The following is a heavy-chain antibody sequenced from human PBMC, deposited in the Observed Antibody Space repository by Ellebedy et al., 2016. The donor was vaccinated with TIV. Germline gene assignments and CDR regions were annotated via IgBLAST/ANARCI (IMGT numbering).Heavy chain of an antibody. Sequence: GESLKISXKGSGYSFTSYWISWVRQMPGKGLEWMGIIYPGDSDTRYSPSFQGQVTISADKSISTAYLQWSSLKASDTAMYYCARRVFLFPDGHVEYYFDYWGQGTLVTVSS. V-gene: IGHV5-51*01. J-gene: IGHJ4*02. CDR3: ARRVFLFPDGHVEYYFDY. D-gene: IGHD3/OR15-3a*01. CDR2: IYPGDSDT. CDR1: GYSFTSYW.